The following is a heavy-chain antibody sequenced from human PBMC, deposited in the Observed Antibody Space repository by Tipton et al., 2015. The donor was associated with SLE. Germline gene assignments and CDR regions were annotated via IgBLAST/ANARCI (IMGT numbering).Heavy chain of an antibody. V-gene: IGHV3-30*04. CDR3: ATQLGMDAFHI. CDR1: GFTFSTYA. D-gene: IGHD7-27*01. J-gene: IGHJ3*02. CDR2: ISYDGSNK. Sequence: SLRLSCAASGFTFSTYAMHWVRQAPGKGLEWVAVISYDGSNKYYADSVKGRFTISRDNSKNTLYLQMNSLRADDTAVYYCATQLGMDAFHIGAQGTLVPLSS.